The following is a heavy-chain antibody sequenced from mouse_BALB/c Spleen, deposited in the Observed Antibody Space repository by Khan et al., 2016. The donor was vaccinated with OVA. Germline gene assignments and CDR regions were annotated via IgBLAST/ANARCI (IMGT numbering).Heavy chain of an antibody. CDR1: GYTFTSYD. J-gene: IGHJ4*01. CDR3: AREGLRGVAMDY. Sequence: QVRLQQSGPELVKPGALVKISCKASGYTFTSYDINWVKQRPGQGLEWIGWIYHGDGTTQYNENFKGKATLTADISSSTAYMHLSSLTSEISAVYFCAREGLRGVAMDYWGQGTSVTVSS. V-gene: IGHV1S56*01. CDR2: IYHGDGTT. D-gene: IGHD2-4*01.